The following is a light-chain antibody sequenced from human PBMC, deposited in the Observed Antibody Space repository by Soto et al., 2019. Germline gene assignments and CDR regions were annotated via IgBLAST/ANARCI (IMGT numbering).Light chain of an antibody. Sequence: DIQMTQSPSSLSASVGDRVTIACQANQDIGNYLNWYQQKPGKAPRLLIYDASNLEIGVPSRFSGSGSGTDLTFTISNLQPEDIATYYCQQYDTLPPYTFGQGTKVELK. CDR2: DAS. CDR1: QDIGNY. V-gene: IGKV1-33*01. CDR3: QQYDTLPPYT. J-gene: IGKJ2*01.